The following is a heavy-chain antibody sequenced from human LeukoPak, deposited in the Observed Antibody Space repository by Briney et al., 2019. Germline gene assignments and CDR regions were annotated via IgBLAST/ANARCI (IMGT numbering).Heavy chain of an antibody. CDR3: ARGSRRFDP. CDR2: INHSGST. CDR1: GRSFSAYY. J-gene: IGHJ5*02. V-gene: IGHV4-34*01. Sequence: SETLSLTCAVYGRSFSAYYWSWIRQPPGKGLEWIGEINHSGSTDYNPSLKSRVTISVDTSKNQFSLKLSSVTAADTALYYCARGSRRFDPWGQGTLVSVSS.